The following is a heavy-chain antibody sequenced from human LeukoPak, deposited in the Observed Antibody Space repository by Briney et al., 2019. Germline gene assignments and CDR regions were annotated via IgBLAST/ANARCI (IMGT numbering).Heavy chain of an antibody. D-gene: IGHD3-22*01. Sequence: ASVKVSCKASGYTFTSYYMHWVRQASGQGLEWMGIINPSGGSTSYAQKFQGRVTMTRDTSTSTVYMELSSLRSEDTAVYYCARVPVTTMIVVGPWFDPWGQGTLVTVSS. CDR1: GYTFTSYY. V-gene: IGHV1-46*01. CDR3: ARVPVTTMIVVGPWFDP. J-gene: IGHJ5*02. CDR2: INPSGGST.